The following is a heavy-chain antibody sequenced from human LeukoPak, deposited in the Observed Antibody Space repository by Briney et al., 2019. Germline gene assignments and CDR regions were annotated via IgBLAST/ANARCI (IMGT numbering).Heavy chain of an antibody. D-gene: IGHD3-10*01. CDR3: ARAGSGLSIGAFDI. Sequence: GGSLRLSCAASGFTFSSDAMHWVRQAPGKGLEWVALISYDGSNKYYADSVKSRFTISRDNSKNTLYLQMNSLRAEDTAVYYCARAGSGLSIGAFDIWGQGTMVTVSS. CDR1: GFTFSSDA. CDR2: ISYDGSNK. J-gene: IGHJ3*02. V-gene: IGHV3-30*04.